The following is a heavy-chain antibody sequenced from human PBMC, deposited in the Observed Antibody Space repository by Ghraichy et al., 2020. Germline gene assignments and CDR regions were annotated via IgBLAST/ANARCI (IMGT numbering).Heavy chain of an antibody. CDR1: GFTFSSYS. CDR2: ISSSSSYI. CDR3: ARDERGASGYDDYYYYYMDV. V-gene: IGHV3-21*01. Sequence: GGSLRLSCAASGFTFSSYSMNWVRQAPGKGLEWVSSISSSSSYIYYADSVKGRFTISRDNAKNSLYLQMNSLRAEDTAVYYCARDERGASGYDDYYYYYMDVWGKGTTVTVSS. J-gene: IGHJ6*03. D-gene: IGHD5-12*01.